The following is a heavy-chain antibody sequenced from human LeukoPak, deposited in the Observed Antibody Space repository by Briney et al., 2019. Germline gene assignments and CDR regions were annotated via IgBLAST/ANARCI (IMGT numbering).Heavy chain of an antibody. CDR2: ISSSGSTI. CDR3: ARDGGGYCSGGSCRYYYYYMDV. Sequence: GGSLRLSCVASGFTFSDYYMSWIRQAPGKGLEWVSYISSSGSTIYYADSVKGRFTISRDNAKNSLYLQMNSLRAEDTAVYYCARDGGGYCSGGSCRYYYYYMDVWGKGTTVTVSS. CDR1: GFTFSDYY. J-gene: IGHJ6*03. V-gene: IGHV3-11*01. D-gene: IGHD2-15*01.